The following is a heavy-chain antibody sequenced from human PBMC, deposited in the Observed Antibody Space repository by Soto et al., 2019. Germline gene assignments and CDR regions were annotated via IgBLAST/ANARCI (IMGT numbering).Heavy chain of an antibody. CDR2: IYYSGNT. CDR1: GGSISGHH. V-gene: IGHV4-59*11. CDR3: AREGAGSGATFAY. J-gene: IGHJ4*02. D-gene: IGHD2-15*01. Sequence: QVQLQESGPGLVKPSETLSLTCTVSGGSISGHHWSWIRQAPGRGLEWIGYIYYSGNTNYNPSLKSRVTMSVDTPKNQFSLKLRSVTAADTAVYYGAREGAGSGATFAYWGRGSLVTVSS.